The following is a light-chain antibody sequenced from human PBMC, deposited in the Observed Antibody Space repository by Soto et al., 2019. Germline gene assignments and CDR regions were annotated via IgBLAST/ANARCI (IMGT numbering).Light chain of an antibody. CDR2: DAS. Sequence: EIVLTQSPATLSLSPGERATRSCRASQSVSSYLAWYQQKPGQAPRLLIYDASNRATGIPARFSGSGSGTDFTLTISRLEPEDFAVYYCQYYGSSPRTFGQGTKVEIK. V-gene: IGKV3-20*01. J-gene: IGKJ1*01. CDR3: QYYGSSPRT. CDR1: QSVSSY.